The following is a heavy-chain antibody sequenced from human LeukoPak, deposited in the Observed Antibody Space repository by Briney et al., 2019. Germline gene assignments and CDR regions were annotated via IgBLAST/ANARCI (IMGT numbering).Heavy chain of an antibody. CDR3: ARVHSGYDRRWDC. CDR1: GFTLSSYG. CDR2: ISYDGSNK. D-gene: IGHD5-12*01. Sequence: GGSLRLSCAASGFTLSSYGMLWVRQVPGKGLKWVAVISYDGSNKYYADSVKGRFTISRDNSKNTLYLQMNSLRAEDTAVYYCARVHSGYDRRWDCWGQGTLVTVSS. V-gene: IGHV3-30*03. J-gene: IGHJ4*02.